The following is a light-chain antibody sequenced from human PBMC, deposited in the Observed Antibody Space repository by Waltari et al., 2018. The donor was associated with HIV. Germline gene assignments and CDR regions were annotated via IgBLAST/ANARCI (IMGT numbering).Light chain of an antibody. CDR1: SSDVVGHNY. CDR2: EVS. CDR3: SSYTSTTTL. Sequence: QSALTQPASVSGSPGQSITISCTGTSSDVVGHNYVSWFQQYPGKAPKLMIYEVSNRPSGVSLRFSGSKSGNTASLTISGLQAEDEADYYCSSYTSTTTLFGGGTKLTVL. V-gene: IGLV2-14*01. J-gene: IGLJ2*01.